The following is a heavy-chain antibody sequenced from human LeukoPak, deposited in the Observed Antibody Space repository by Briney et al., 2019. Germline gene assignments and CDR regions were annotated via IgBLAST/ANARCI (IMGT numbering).Heavy chain of an antibody. CDR2: ISGGSNYI. CDR3: AASYSSLSPNDY. CDR1: GFTFSTYS. D-gene: IGHD6-6*01. V-gene: IGHV3-21*01. J-gene: IGHJ4*02. Sequence: PGGSLRLSCEASGFTFSTYSMNWVRPAPGTGLEWVSSISGGSNYIYYADSVKGRLTISRDNAKNSLYLQMNSLRAEDTAVYYCAASYSSLSPNDYWGQGTLVIVSS.